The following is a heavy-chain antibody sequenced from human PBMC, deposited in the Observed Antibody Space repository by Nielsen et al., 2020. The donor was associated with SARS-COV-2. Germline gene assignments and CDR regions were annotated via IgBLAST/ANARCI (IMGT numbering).Heavy chain of an antibody. Sequence: GGSLRLSCAASGFTFSSYAMSWVRQAPGKGLEWVSAISGSGGSTYYADSVKGRFTISRDNSKNTLYLQMNSLRAEDTAVYYCAKGQEKGYSYGYGFEYWGQGTLVTVSS. D-gene: IGHD5-18*01. J-gene: IGHJ4*02. CDR2: ISGSGGST. CDR3: AKGQEKGYSYGYGFEY. CDR1: GFTFSSYA. V-gene: IGHV3-23*01.